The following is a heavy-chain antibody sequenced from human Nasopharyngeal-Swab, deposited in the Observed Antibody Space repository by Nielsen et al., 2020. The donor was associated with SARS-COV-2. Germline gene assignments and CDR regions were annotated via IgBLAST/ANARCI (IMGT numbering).Heavy chain of an antibody. CDR1: GFTFSSYS. Sequence: GESLKISCAASGFTFSSYSMNWVRQAPGKGLEWVSSISSSSSYIYYADSVKGRFTISRDNAKNSLYLQMNSLRAEDTAVYYCARDMALYSSSRYVWWWFDPWGQGTLVTVSS. V-gene: IGHV3-21*01. CDR2: ISSSSSYI. J-gene: IGHJ5*02. D-gene: IGHD6-13*01. CDR3: ARDMALYSSSRYVWWWFDP.